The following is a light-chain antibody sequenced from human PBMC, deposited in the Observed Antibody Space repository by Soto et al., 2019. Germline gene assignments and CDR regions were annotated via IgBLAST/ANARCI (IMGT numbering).Light chain of an antibody. Sequence: QSVLAQPPSVSGAXGQRVTISCTGSSSNIGAGYDVHWYQQLPGTAPKLLIYSNNYRPSGIPDRFSGSKSVTSASLAITGLQAEDEADYYCQSYDSRLSAWVFGGGTKLTVL. CDR3: QSYDSRLSAWV. V-gene: IGLV1-40*01. CDR2: SNN. J-gene: IGLJ3*02. CDR1: SSNIGAGYD.